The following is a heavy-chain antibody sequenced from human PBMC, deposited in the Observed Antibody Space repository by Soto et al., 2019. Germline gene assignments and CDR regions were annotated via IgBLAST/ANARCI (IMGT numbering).Heavy chain of an antibody. CDR1: GFTFSGSS. V-gene: IGHV3-73*01. J-gene: IGHJ6*02. Sequence: EVQLVESGGGLVQPGGSLKLSCAASGFTFSGSSMHWVRQASGKGLEWVGRMRSKADSYATAYAASVKGRFTISRDDSKNTAYLQMASLETEDTAVYYCGMDTPRVPYGMDVWGQGTTVTVSS. CDR3: GMDTPRVPYGMDV. D-gene: IGHD5-18*01. CDR2: MRSKADSYAT.